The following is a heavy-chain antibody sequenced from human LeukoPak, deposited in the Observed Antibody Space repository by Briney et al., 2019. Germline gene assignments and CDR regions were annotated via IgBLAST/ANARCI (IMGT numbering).Heavy chain of an antibody. CDR2: ISYDGSNK. CDR3: AKDHGSYGDYVQDGSA. V-gene: IGHV3-30*18. CDR1: GFTFSSYG. Sequence: GGSLRLSCAASGFTFSSYGMHWVRQAPGKGLEGVAVISYDGSNKYYADSVKGRFTISRDNSKNTLYLQMNSLRAEDTAVYYCAKDHGSYGDYVQDGSAWGQGTLVTVSS. D-gene: IGHD4-17*01. J-gene: IGHJ5*02.